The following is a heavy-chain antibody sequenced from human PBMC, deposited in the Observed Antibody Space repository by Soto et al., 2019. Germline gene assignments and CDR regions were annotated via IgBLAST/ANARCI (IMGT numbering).Heavy chain of an antibody. Sequence: QVQLVQSGAEVKKPGSSVKVSCKASGGLFSSYAISWVRQAPGQGLEWMGGIIPLIGTPSYAQKFQDRVTITADECTSTACMELSSLGSEDTAVSYCASGGVPALPGLGYVCPWGQRTMVTVSS. J-gene: IGHJ5*02. CDR2: IIPLIGTP. D-gene: IGHD2-2*01. CDR3: ASGGVPALPGLGYVCP. V-gene: IGHV1-69*01. CDR1: GGLFSSYA.